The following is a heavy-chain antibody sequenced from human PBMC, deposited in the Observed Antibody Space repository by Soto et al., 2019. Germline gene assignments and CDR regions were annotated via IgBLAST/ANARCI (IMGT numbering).Heavy chain of an antibody. CDR2: LYWDDDK. D-gene: IGHD3-10*01. Sequence: GPTLVNPTQTLTLTCTVSGFSLSTSGVGVGWIRQPPGRALEWLALLYWDDDKRYRPSLKSRLTVTKDASKNQVVLTMTNMDPVDTATYYCARRSLGFGEFFFGFFSVWFDPWGQGTMVTVSS. CDR1: GFSLSTSGVG. V-gene: IGHV2-5*02. CDR3: ARRSLGFGEFFFGFFSVWFDP. J-gene: IGHJ5*02.